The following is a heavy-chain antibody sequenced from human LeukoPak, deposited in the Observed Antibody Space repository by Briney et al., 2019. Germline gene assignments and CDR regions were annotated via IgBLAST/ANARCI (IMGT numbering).Heavy chain of an antibody. J-gene: IGHJ6*03. D-gene: IGHD2-8*01. CDR1: GFTFSSYA. CDR3: ARDPGFVPFHYMDV. Sequence: GGFLRLSCAASGFTFSSYAMSWVRQAPGKGLEWVSAISGSGGSTYYADSVKGRFTISRDDSKVYLQMNSLRAEDTAMYYCARDPGFVPFHYMDVWGKGTTVTVSS. V-gene: IGHV3-23*01. CDR2: ISGSGGST.